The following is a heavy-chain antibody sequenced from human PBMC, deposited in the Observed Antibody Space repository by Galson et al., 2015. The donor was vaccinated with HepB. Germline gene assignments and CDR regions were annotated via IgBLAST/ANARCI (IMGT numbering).Heavy chain of an antibody. J-gene: IGHJ6*02. CDR2: ISAYNGNT. D-gene: IGHD3-22*01. V-gene: IGHV1-18*04. Sequence: SCKASGYTFTRYGFSWVRQAPGQGLEWMGWISAYNGNTKYAQKFQGRVTMTTDTSTSTGHMEMRGLRSDDTAVYYCARGHFDSSGYSYDHYGMDVWGQGTTVTVSS. CDR3: ARGHFDSSGYSYDHYGMDV. CDR1: GYTFTRYG.